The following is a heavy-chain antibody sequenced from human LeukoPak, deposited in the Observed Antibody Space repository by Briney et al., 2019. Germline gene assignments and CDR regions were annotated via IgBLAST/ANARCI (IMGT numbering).Heavy chain of an antibody. CDR2: IWYDGSNK. CDR1: GFTFSSYG. D-gene: IGHD2-2*01. V-gene: IGHV3-33*06. J-gene: IGHJ5*02. Sequence: GGSLRLSCAASGFTFSSYGMHWVRQAPGKGLEWVAVIWYDGSNKYYADSVKGRFTISRDNSKNTLYLQMNSLRAEDTAVYYCAKTSPRFVVGNWFDPWGQGTLVTVSS. CDR3: AKTSPRFVVGNWFDP.